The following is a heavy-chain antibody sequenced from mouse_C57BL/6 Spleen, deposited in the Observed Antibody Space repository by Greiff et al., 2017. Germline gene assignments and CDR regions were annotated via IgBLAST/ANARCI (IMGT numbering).Heavy chain of an antibody. Sequence: VQLQQSGAELMKPGASVKLSCKATGYTFTGYWIEWVKQRPGHGLEWIGEILPGSGSTNYNEKFKGKATFTADTSSNTAYMQLSSLTTEDSAIYYCASITTVVANQAWFAYWGQGTLVTVSA. CDR3: ASITTVVANQAWFAY. CDR1: GYTFTGYW. CDR2: ILPGSGST. D-gene: IGHD1-1*01. V-gene: IGHV1-9*01. J-gene: IGHJ3*01.